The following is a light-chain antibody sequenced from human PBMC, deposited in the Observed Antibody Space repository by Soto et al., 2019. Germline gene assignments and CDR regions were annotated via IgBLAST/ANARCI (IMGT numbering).Light chain of an antibody. CDR1: QSVSRSY. CDR3: QQYGSSPQT. V-gene: IGKV3-20*01. J-gene: IGKJ1*01. Sequence: EIVLTQSPGTLSLSPGERATLSCRASQSVSRSYLAWYQQKPGQAPRLXIYGASSRATGIPDRFSGSGAGTEFTLTISRLEPEDFAVDYCQQYGSSPQTFGQGTQVDIK. CDR2: GAS.